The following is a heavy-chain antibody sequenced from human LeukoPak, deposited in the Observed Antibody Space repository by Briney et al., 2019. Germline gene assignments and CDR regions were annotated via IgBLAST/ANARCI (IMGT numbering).Heavy chain of an antibody. CDR1: GGSISSSSFF. Sequence: PSETLSLTCTVSGGSISSSSFFWGWIRQPPGKGLEWIGTIYYSGSTYYNPSLKSRVTISVDTSKNQFSLKLTSVTAADTAVYYCARRYGDYRRFDYWGQGTLVTVSS. D-gene: IGHD4-17*01. J-gene: IGHJ4*02. CDR3: ARRYGDYRRFDY. V-gene: IGHV4-39*01. CDR2: IYYSGST.